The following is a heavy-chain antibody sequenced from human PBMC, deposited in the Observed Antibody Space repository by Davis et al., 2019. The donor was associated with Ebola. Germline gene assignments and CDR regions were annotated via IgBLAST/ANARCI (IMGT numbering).Heavy chain of an antibody. Sequence: SGPTLVKPTQTLTLTCTFSGFSLSTSGMGVGWIRQPPGKALECLGFTFWDDDRRYSPSLKSRLTITEDTSKNQVVLTMTNMDPADTATYYCTRLAYTHGWFYFDYWGQGSLVTVSS. D-gene: IGHD2-15*01. CDR3: TRLAYTHGWFYFDY. CDR2: TFWDDDR. J-gene: IGHJ4*02. CDR1: GFSLSTSGMG. V-gene: IGHV2-5*02.